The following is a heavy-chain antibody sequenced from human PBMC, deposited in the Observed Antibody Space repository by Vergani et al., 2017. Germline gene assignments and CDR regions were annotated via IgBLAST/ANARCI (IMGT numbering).Heavy chain of an antibody. J-gene: IGHJ4*02. CDR2: ISYDGSNK. CDR1: GFTFSSYA. Sequence: QVQLVESGGGVVQPGRSLRLSCAASGFTFSSYAMHWVRQAPGKGLEWVAVISYDGSNKYYADSVKGRFTISRDNSENTLYLQMNSLRAEDTAVYYCASPFGYCGGDCYPEYYFDYWGQGTLVTVSS. CDR3: ASPFGYCGGDCYPEYYFDY. D-gene: IGHD2-21*02. V-gene: IGHV3-30-3*01.